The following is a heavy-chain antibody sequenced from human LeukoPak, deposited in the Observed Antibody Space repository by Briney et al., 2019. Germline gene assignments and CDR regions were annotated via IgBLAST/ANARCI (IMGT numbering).Heavy chain of an antibody. CDR1: VFTFSSYL. CDR3: ARSDLYYYMDV. J-gene: IGHJ6*03. CDR2: INTDGSST. Sequence: PGGSLRLSCPASVFTFSSYLMHWVRQAPGKGLAWVSRINTDGSSTSYADSVKDRFTISRDNAKNTMYLKMNSLRAEDTAVYYCARSDLYYYMDVWGKGTTVTVSS. V-gene: IGHV3-74*01.